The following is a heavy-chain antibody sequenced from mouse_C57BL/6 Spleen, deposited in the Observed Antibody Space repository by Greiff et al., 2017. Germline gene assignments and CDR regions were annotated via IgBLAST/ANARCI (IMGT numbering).Heavy chain of an antibody. Sequence: QVQLQQPGTELVKPGASVKLSCKASGYTFPSYWMHWVKQRPGQGLEWIGNINPSNGGTNYNEKFKSKATLTVDKSSSTAYMQLSSLTSEDSAVYYVAISTMVTTGFAYWGQGTLVTVSA. V-gene: IGHV1-53*01. CDR1: GYTFPSYW. CDR3: AISTMVTTGFAY. D-gene: IGHD2-2*01. CDR2: INPSNGGT. J-gene: IGHJ3*01.